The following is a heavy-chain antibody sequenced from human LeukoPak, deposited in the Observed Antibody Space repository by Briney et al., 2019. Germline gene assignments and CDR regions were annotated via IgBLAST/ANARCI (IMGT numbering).Heavy chain of an antibody. Sequence: SETLSRTCTVSGGSISSYYWSWLRQSPGKGLEWIGYIFYSGSTNYNPSLNSRVTISVDTSKNQFSLRLSSVTAADTAVYYCARGPHFDFWGQGTLVTVSS. J-gene: IGHJ4*02. CDR1: GGSISSYY. V-gene: IGHV4-59*01. CDR2: IFYSGST. CDR3: ARGPHFDF.